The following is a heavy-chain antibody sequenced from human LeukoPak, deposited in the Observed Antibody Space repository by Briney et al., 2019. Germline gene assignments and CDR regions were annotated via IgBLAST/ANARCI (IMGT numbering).Heavy chain of an antibody. J-gene: IGHJ4*02. D-gene: IGHD1-26*01. CDR2: IKEDGGET. V-gene: IGHV3-7*02. Sequence: GGSLRLSCAASGFTFSKSWMTWVRQAPGKGLQWVAHIKEDGGETYYADSVKGRFTISRDSSKNTLYLQMNSLRPEDTAVYYCAKSGGSYYSTLDSWGQGTLVTVSS. CDR3: AKSGGSYYSTLDS. CDR1: GFTFSKSW.